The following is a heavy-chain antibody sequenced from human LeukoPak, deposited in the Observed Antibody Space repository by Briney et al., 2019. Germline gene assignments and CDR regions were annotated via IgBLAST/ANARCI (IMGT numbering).Heavy chain of an antibody. J-gene: IGHJ4*02. CDR2: ISAYNGNT. CDR1: GYSFTIYG. CDR3: ARDDPKTLVGADY. V-gene: IGHV1-18*01. Sequence: AAVTVSYKASGYSFTIYGISWVRQAPGQGLERMGWISAYNGNTKYAQKLQGRVTMTTDTSTSTAYMEPRSLRSDDTAVYYCARDDPKTLVGADYWGQGTLVTVSS. D-gene: IGHD1-26*01.